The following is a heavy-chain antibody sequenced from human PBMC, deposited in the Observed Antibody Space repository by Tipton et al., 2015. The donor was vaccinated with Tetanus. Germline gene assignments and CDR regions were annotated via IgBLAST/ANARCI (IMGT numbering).Heavy chain of an antibody. J-gene: IGHJ6*03. V-gene: IGHV4-30-4*01. CDR2: IYYSGST. D-gene: IGHD2-2*01. CDR1: GDSIRSEDYY. Sequence: TLSLTCSVSGDSIRSEDYYWGWIRQSPGKGLEWLGYIYYSGSTYNNPSQKSRVIIALDASKNQFSLSLNSVTAADSATYYCARLTCSSPSCYYFYYYYVDVWGTGTVVAVSS. CDR3: ARLTCSSPSCYYFYYYYVDV.